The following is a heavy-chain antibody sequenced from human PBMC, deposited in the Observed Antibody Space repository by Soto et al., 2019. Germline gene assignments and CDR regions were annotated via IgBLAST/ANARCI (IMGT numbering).Heavy chain of an antibody. V-gene: IGHV4-31*11. Sequence: PSSTLYRKCAVSGGPIIRGGYYWNWIRQHPGKGLEWIGYIYYSGSTYYNPSLKSRVTISVDTSKNQFSLKLSSVTAADTAVYYCARDPAITMVRGVPTYGMDVWGQGTTVTVSS. CDR3: ARDPAITMVRGVPTYGMDV. J-gene: IGHJ6*02. D-gene: IGHD3-10*01. CDR2: IYYSGST. CDR1: GGPIIRGGYY.